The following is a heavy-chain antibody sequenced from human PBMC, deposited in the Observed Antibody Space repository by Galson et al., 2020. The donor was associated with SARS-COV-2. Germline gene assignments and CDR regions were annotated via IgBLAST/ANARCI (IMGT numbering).Heavy chain of an antibody. CDR3: ARQGVNMIVLVTVSGWYFDL. CDR1: GYSISTTNY. V-gene: IGHV4-38-2*01. J-gene: IGHJ2*01. Sequence: SETLSLTCAVSGYSISTTNYWGWVRQPPGKGLEWIGSIYPSGSTYYNPSLKSRVTISLDTSKNQFSLRLDSVTAADTALYYCARQGVNMIVLVTVSGWYFDLWGRGTLVTVSS. D-gene: IGHD3-22*01. CDR2: IYPSGST.